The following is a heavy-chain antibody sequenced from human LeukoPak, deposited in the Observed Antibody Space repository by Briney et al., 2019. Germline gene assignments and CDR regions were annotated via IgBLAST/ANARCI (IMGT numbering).Heavy chain of an antibody. V-gene: IGHV4-59*12. J-gene: IGHJ5*02. CDR1: GGSISTYY. CDR2: IYYSGST. D-gene: IGHD1-26*01. CDR3: ARDTWEYWFDP. Sequence: SETLSLTCTVSGGSISTYYWNWIRQPPGKGLEWIGSIYYSGSTYYNPSLKSRVTISVDTSKNQFSLKLSSVTAADTAVYYCARDTWEYWFDPWGQGTLVTVSS.